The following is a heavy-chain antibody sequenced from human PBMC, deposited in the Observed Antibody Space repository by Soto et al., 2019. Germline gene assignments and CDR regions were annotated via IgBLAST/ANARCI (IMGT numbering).Heavy chain of an antibody. CDR1: GFTFSSYG. CDR3: AKEFWSGPFDY. Sequence: GGSLRLSCAASGFTFSSYGMHWVRQAPGKGLEWVAVIWSDGSNKYYADSVKGRFTISRDNSKNTLYLQVNSLRAEDTAVYYCAKEFWSGPFDYWGQGTLVNVSS. J-gene: IGHJ4*02. CDR2: IWSDGSNK. D-gene: IGHD3-3*01. V-gene: IGHV3-33*06.